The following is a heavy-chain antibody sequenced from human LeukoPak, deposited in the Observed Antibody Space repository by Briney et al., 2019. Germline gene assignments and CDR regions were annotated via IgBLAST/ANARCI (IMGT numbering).Heavy chain of an antibody. CDR1: GYSFTTYW. Sequence: KRGESLKISCKASGYSFTTYWIGWVRQMPGKGLEWMGIIYPGDSDTRYSPSFQGQVAISADKSISTAYLQWSSLRASDTAMYYCARQGCSSTSCYLGNWFDPWGQGTLVTVTS. CDR2: IYPGDSDT. CDR3: ARQGCSSTSCYLGNWFDP. V-gene: IGHV5-51*01. D-gene: IGHD2-2*01. J-gene: IGHJ5*02.